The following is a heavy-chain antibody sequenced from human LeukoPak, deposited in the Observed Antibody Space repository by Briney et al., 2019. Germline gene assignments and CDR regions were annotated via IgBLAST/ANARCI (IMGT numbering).Heavy chain of an antibody. CDR3: ASLGVCGGDCYLNWFDP. CDR2: INPNSGGT. V-gene: IGHV1-2*02. J-gene: IGHJ5*02. CDR1: GYTFTGYY. Sequence: ASVKVSCKASGYTFTGYYMHWVRQAPGQGLEWMGWINPNSGGTNYAQKFQGRVTMTRDTSISTAYMELSRLRSDDTAVYYCASLGVCGGDCYLNWFDPWGQGTLVTVSP. D-gene: IGHD2-21*02.